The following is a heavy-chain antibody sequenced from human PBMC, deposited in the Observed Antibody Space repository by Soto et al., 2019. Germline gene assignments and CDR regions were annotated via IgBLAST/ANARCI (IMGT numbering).Heavy chain of an antibody. V-gene: IGHV1-18*01. D-gene: IGHD1-1*01. Sequence: QVHLVQSGAEVKKPGASVKVSCKGSGYTFTSYGITWVRQAPGQGLEWMGWISAHNGNTDYAQKLQGRVTATRATPTSTAYMELRSPRSDDTAVYYCARGRYGDYWGQGALVTVSS. CDR3: ARGRYGDY. CDR2: ISAHNGNT. CDR1: GYTFTSYG. J-gene: IGHJ4*02.